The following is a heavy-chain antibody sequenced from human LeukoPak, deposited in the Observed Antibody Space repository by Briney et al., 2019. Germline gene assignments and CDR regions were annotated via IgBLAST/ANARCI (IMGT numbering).Heavy chain of an antibody. Sequence: TGGSLRLSCAASGFTFSSYNMNWVRRAPGQGLEWVSTIRTNGAGTHYADSVRGRFTISRDDSKNTLYLQMDSLRAEDTAVYYCAKDPSDIVVVFATPYFDYWGQGTLVTVSS. CDR1: GFTFSSYN. D-gene: IGHD2-2*01. V-gene: IGHV3-23*01. CDR3: AKDPSDIVVVFATPYFDY. CDR2: IRTNGAGT. J-gene: IGHJ4*02.